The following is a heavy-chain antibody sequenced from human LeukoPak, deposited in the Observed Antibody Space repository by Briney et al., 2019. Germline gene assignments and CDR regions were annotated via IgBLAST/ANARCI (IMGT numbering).Heavy chain of an antibody. D-gene: IGHD1-26*01. Sequence: GGSLRLSCAAFGFTFSSYAMHWVRQAPGKGLVWASGIGWNSGSIGYADSVKGRFTISRDNAKNSLYLQMNSLRAEDTALYFCAKVHSNSGSYHEEYYFDYWGQGTLVTVSS. V-gene: IGHV3-9*01. CDR3: AKVHSNSGSYHEEYYFDY. CDR1: GFTFSSYA. CDR2: IGWNSGSI. J-gene: IGHJ4*02.